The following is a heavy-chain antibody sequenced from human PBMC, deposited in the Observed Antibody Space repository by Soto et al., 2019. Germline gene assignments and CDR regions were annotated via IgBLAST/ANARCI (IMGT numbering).Heavy chain of an antibody. V-gene: IGHV4-59*12. J-gene: IGHJ6*03. D-gene: IGHD2-2*01. CDR2: IYYSGST. CDR3: ARSGVVVPAAAPNYHYMDV. CDR1: GGSISSYY. Sequence: SETLSLTCTVSGGSISSYYWSWIRQPPGKGLEWIGYIYYSGSTNYNPSLKSRVTISVDTSKNQFSLKLSSVTAADTAVYYCARSGVVVPAAAPNYHYMDVWGKGTTVTVSS.